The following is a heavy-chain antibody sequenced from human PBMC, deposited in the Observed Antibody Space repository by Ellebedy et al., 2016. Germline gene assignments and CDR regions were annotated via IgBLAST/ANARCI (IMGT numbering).Heavy chain of an antibody. CDR3: ARADSSGWYEGGADY. CDR1: GGTFSSYA. CDR2: IIPILGIA. V-gene: IGHV1-69*04. Sequence: ASVKVSCKASGGTFSSYAISWVRQAPGQGLEWMGRIIPILGIANYAQKFQGRVTITADKSTSTAYMELSSLRSEDTAVYYCARADSSGWYEGGADYWGQGTLVTVSS. D-gene: IGHD6-19*01. J-gene: IGHJ4*02.